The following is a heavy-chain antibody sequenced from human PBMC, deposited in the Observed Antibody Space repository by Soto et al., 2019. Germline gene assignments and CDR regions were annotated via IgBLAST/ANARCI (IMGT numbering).Heavy chain of an antibody. CDR2: IYYSGST. V-gene: IGHV4-30-4*01. D-gene: IGHD2-15*01. Sequence: LSLTCTVSGGSISSGDYYWSWIRQPPGKGLEWIGYIYYSGSTYYNPSLKSRVTISVDTSKNQFSLKLSSVTAADTAVYYCARDHCSGGSCYYYYGMDVWGQGTTVTVSS. CDR1: GGSISSGDYY. J-gene: IGHJ6*02. CDR3: ARDHCSGGSCYYYYGMDV.